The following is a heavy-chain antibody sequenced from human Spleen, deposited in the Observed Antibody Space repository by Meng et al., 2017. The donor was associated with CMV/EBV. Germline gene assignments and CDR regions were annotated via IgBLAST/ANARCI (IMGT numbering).Heavy chain of an antibody. V-gene: IGHV1-2*02. D-gene: IGHD5-18*01. CDR2: INPNSGDT. CDR1: GYTFIDNY. J-gene: IGHJ4*02. CDR3: HLGGSWGYSNY. Sequence: ASVKVSCKASGYTFIDNYLHWVRQAPGQGLEWMGWINPNSGDTNYAQKFQGRVTMTRDTSISTAYMELSSLRSEDTAVYYCHLGGSWGYSNYWGQGTLVTVSS.